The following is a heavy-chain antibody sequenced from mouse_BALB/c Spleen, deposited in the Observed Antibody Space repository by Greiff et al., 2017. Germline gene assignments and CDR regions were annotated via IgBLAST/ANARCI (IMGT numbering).Heavy chain of an antibody. CDR1: GYAFSSYW. J-gene: IGHJ1*01. CDR3: ARASYYGSSDWYFDV. CDR2: IYPGDGDT. V-gene: IGHV1-80*01. D-gene: IGHD1-1*01. Sequence: QVQLKESGAELVRPGSSVKISCKASGYAFSSYWMNWVKQRPGQGLEWIGQIYPGDGDTNYNGKFKGKATLTADKSSSTAYMQLSSLTSEDSAVYFCARASYYGSSDWYFDVWGAGTTVTVSS.